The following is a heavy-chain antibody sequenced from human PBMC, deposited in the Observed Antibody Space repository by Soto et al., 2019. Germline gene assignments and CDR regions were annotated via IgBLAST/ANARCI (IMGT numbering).Heavy chain of an antibody. CDR3: ARGLASYYYDSSGYYPYYFDY. CDR2: IYSGGST. CDR1: GVTGSSHY. J-gene: IGHJ4*02. V-gene: IGHV3-53*01. Sequence: SLSLPWAAAGVTGSSHYMSWVRQDPGKGLEWVSVIYSGGSTYYADSVKGRFTISRDNSKNTLYLQMNSLRAEDTAVYYCARGLASYYYDSSGYYPYYFDYWGQGTLVTGSS. D-gene: IGHD3-22*01.